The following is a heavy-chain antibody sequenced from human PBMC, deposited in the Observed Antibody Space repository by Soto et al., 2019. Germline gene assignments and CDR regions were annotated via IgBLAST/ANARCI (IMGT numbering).Heavy chain of an antibody. D-gene: IGHD3-10*01. CDR3: ARQPMVRGVHY. J-gene: IGHJ4*02. CDR2: IYNIGST. Sequence: PSETLSLTCTVSGGAISGYYWSWLRQPPGKGLEWIGYIYNIGSTNYNPSLRSRVTMPVDTSKEQFSLKLSSVTAADTAGYYCARQPMVRGVHYWGQGTLVTVSS. V-gene: IGHV4-59*08. CDR1: GGAISGYY.